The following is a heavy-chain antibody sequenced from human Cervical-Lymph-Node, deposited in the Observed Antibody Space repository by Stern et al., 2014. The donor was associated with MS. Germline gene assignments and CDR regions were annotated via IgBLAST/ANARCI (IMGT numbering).Heavy chain of an antibody. CDR2: LIPMFGTA. V-gene: IGHV1-69*01. D-gene: IGHD3-22*01. CDR1: GGTFTSYA. CDR3: ATVGDHYDSSGYYYGY. Sequence: VQLLESGAEVKKPGSSVKVSCKASGGTFTSYAISWVRQAPGQGLAWMGGLIPMFGTAHYAQKFQGRVTITADESTSTAYMDLSSLRSEDTAIYYCATVGDHYDSSGYYYGYWGQGTQVTVSS. J-gene: IGHJ4*02.